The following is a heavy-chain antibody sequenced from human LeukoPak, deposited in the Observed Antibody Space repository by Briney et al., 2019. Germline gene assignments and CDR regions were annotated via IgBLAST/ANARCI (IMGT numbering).Heavy chain of an antibody. CDR1: GFTLSSYE. V-gene: IGHV3-48*03. J-gene: IGHJ4*02. Sequence: PGGSLRLSCAASGFTLSSYEMNWVRQAPGKGLGWVSYISSGGSAIKYADSVEGRFTISRDNAKNSLYLQMNSLRAEDTAVYYCARERGKDFDYWGQGTLVTVAS. CDR3: ARERGKDFDY. CDR2: ISSGGSAI.